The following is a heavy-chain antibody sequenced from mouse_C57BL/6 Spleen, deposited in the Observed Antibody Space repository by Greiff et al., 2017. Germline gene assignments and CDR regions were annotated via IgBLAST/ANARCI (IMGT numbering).Heavy chain of an antibody. J-gene: IGHJ2*01. Sequence: QVQLQQPGAELVKPGASVKMSCKASGYTFTSYWITWVKQRPGQGLEWIGDIYPGSGSTNYNEKFKSKATLTVDTSSSTAYMQLSSLTSEDSAVYYCARRGIYYGYDGFLDYWGQGTTLTVSS. CDR2: IYPGSGST. V-gene: IGHV1-55*01. D-gene: IGHD2-2*01. CDR1: GYTFTSYW. CDR3: ARRGIYYGYDGFLDY.